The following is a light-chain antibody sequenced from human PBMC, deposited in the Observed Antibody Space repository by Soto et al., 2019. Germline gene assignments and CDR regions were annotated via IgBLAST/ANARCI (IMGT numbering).Light chain of an antibody. CDR2: YDD. V-gene: IGLV1-36*01. Sequence: QSVLTQPPSASATPGQSVTISCSGSSSNIGSNTVNWYQQFPGKAPKLLIYYDDMLYSGVSDRFSGSKSGTSASLAISGLQSEDEADYYCASWDDNLNGPVFGRGTQLTVL. J-gene: IGLJ7*01. CDR3: ASWDDNLNGPV. CDR1: SSNIGSNT.